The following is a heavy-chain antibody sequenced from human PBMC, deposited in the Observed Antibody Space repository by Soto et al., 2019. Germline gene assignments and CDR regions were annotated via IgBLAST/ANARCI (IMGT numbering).Heavy chain of an antibody. D-gene: IGHD3-22*01. V-gene: IGHV1-69*13. CDR3: ARLRPDYYDSSGYFPPRDAFDI. CDR2: IIPIFGTA. Sequence: GASVKVSCKASGGTFSSYAISWVRQAPGRGLEWMGGIIPIFGTANYAQKFQGRVTITADESTSTAYMELSSLRSEDTAVYYCARLRPDYYDSSGYFPPRDAFDIWGQGTMVTVSS. CDR1: GGTFSSYA. J-gene: IGHJ3*02.